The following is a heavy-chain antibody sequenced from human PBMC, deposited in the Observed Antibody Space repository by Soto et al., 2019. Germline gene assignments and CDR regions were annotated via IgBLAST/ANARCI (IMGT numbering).Heavy chain of an antibody. CDR1: GFSFSTYT. D-gene: IGHD3-10*01. V-gene: IGHV3-21*01. CDR2: IRSSSSYT. J-gene: IGHJ4*02. CDR3: ARDQAFGTFDY. Sequence: EVQLVESGGGLVKPGGSLRLSCAASGFSFSTYTMNWVRQAPGKGLEWVSTIRSSSSYTYYADSLKGRFTISRDNAKNSLYLLMNSLRAEDTAVYYCARDQAFGTFDYWGQGTLVTVSS.